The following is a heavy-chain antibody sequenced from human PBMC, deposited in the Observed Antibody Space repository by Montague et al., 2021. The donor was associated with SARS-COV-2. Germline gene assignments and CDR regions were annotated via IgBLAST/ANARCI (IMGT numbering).Heavy chain of an antibody. CDR3: ARDDFRWDFDC. CDR1: GDPITSDVSY. J-gene: IGHJ4*02. D-gene: IGHD2/OR15-2a*01. Sequence: TLSLTCTVSGDPITSDVSYWSWIRQPAGKGLEWIGRIYTTGSTNYNPSLKSRLTITLDTSKNQFSLKLGSVTAADTAVYYCARDDFRWDFDCWGQGTLVTVSS. CDR2: IYTTGST. V-gene: IGHV4-61*02.